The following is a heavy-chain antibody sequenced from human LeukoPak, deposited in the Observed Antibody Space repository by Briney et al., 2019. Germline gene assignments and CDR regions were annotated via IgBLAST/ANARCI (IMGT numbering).Heavy chain of an antibody. D-gene: IGHD6-13*01. CDR2: ISADGSSF. CDR1: GFTFSASW. Sequence: GGSLRLSCAASGFTFSASWMHWVRRVPGKGLVWVSRISADGSSFSYADSVKGRFTTSRDNAKNTVYLQMNSLRAEDTAVYHCARGYGSSWFYFDYWGQGTPITASS. V-gene: IGHV3-74*01. CDR3: ARGYGSSWFYFDY. J-gene: IGHJ4*02.